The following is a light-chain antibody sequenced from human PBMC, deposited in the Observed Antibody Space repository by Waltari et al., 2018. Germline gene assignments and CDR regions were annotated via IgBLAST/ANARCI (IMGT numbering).Light chain of an antibody. J-gene: IGKJ2*01. V-gene: IGKV3-15*01. Sequence: EIVMTQSPATLSVSPGGRATLSCRARQSVSSNLAWYQQTPGPPPRLLIYGPSPRATGIPARFSGSGSGTAFTLTISSLQSEDFAVYYCQQYNNWPYTFGQGTKLEIK. CDR3: QQYNNWPYT. CDR1: QSVSSN. CDR2: GPS.